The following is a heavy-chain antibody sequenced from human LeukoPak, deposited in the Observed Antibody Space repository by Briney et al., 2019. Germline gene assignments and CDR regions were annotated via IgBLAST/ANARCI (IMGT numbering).Heavy chain of an antibody. CDR1: GGSISSYY. CDR3: ARSITSYYYYYVDV. CDR2: IYTSGST. V-gene: IGHV4-4*07. Sequence: SETLSLTCTVSGGSISSYYWSWIRQPAGKGLEWIGRIYTSGSTNYNPSLKSRVTMSVDTSKNQFSLKLSSVTAADTAVYYCARSITSYYYYYVDVWGKGTTVTVSS. J-gene: IGHJ6*03. D-gene: IGHD3-16*01.